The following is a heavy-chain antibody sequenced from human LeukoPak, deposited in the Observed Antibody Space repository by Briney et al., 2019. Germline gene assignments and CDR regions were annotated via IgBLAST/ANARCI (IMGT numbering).Heavy chain of an antibody. V-gene: IGHV4-59*01. Sequence: GSLRLSCAASGFTFSDYYMSWIRQPPGKGLEWIGYIYYSGSTNYNPSLKSRATISVDTSKNQFSLKLSSVTAVGTALYYCAGGSGLTVVYWGQGTLVTVSS. J-gene: IGHJ4*02. CDR1: GFTFSDYY. D-gene: IGHD3-10*01. CDR3: AGGSGLTVVY. CDR2: IYYSGST.